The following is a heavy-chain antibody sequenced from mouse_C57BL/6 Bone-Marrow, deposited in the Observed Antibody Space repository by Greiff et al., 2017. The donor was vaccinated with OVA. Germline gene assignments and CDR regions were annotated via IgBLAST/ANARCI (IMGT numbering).Heavy chain of an antibody. CDR3: ASAVFAY. Sequence: QVQLQQPGAELVKPGASVKLSCKASGYTFTSYWMQWVKQRPGQGLEWIGEIDPSDSYTNYNQKFKGKATLTVDASISTAYMQLGSLTSEDSAVYYCASAVFAYWGQGTLVTVSA. J-gene: IGHJ3*01. CDR1: GYTFTSYW. V-gene: IGHV1-50*01. CDR2: IDPSDSYT.